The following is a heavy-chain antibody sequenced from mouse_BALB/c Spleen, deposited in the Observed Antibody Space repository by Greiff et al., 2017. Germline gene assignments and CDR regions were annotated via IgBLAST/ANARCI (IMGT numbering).Heavy chain of an antibody. CDR1: GYTFTSYW. Sequence: QVQLQQSGAELARPGASVKLSCKASGYTFTSYWMQWVKQRPGQGLEWIGAIYPGDGDTRYTQKFKGKATLTADKSSSTAYMQLSSLASEDSAVYYCARETYYGYWFAYWGQGTLVTVSA. V-gene: IGHV1-87*01. J-gene: IGHJ3*01. CDR3: ARETYYGYWFAY. D-gene: IGHD1-2*01. CDR2: IYPGDGDT.